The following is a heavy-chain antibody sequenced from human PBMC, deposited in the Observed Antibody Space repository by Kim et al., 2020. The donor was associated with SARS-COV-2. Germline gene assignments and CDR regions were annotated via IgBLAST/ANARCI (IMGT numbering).Heavy chain of an antibody. J-gene: IGHJ6*03. CDR3: ARSHYDFWSGYFGDMDV. Sequence: GESLKISCKGSGYSFTSYWIGWVRQMPGKGLEWMGIIYPGDSDTRYSPSFQGQVTISADKSISTAYLQWSSLKASDTAMYYCARSHYDFWSGYFGDMDVWGKGTTVTVSS. V-gene: IGHV5-51*01. CDR1: GYSFTSYW. CDR2: IYPGDSDT. D-gene: IGHD3-3*01.